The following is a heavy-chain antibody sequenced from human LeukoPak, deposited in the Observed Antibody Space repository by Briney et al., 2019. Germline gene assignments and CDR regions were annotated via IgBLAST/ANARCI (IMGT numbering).Heavy chain of an antibody. CDR3: AREGTAMVSFDY. Sequence: GGSLRLSCAASGFTFSSYEMNWVRQAPGKGLEWVSYISSGGNTVYYADSVKGRFTISRDNAKNSLYLQMNSLRAEDTAVYYCAREGTAMVSFDYWGQGTLVTVSS. V-gene: IGHV3-48*03. CDR2: ISSGGNTV. D-gene: IGHD5-18*01. CDR1: GFTFSSYE. J-gene: IGHJ4*02.